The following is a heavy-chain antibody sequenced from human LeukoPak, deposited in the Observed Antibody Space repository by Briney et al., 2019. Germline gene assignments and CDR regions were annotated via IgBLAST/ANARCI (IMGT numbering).Heavy chain of an antibody. J-gene: IGHJ4*02. CDR2: MYYSGST. V-gene: IGHV4-39*01. D-gene: IGHD3-22*01. CDR3: ARQYYDSTGYYYFDY. Sequence: SETLSLTCTVSGDSITGSSYYWGWIRQPPGKGLEWIGSMYYSGSTYSNPSLKSRVTISADTSKNQFSLKLKSVTAADTAVHYCARQYYDSTGYYYFDYWGQGTLSPSPQ. CDR1: GDSITGSSYY.